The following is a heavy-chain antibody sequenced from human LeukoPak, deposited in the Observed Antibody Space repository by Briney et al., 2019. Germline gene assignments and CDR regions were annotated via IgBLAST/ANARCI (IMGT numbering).Heavy chain of an antibody. Sequence: SETLSLTCTVSGGSISSGAYYWNWIRQPPGQGLEWIGYIYYSGSTYYNPSLKSRVTISVDTSKNQFSLKLSSVTAADTAVYYCARDLHRGDAFDIWGQGTMVTVSS. V-gene: IGHV4-30-4*01. CDR2: IYYSGST. J-gene: IGHJ3*02. CDR3: ARDLHRGDAFDI. CDR1: GGSISSGAYY.